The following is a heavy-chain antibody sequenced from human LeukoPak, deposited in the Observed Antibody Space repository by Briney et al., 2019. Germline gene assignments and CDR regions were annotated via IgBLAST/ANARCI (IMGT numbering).Heavy chain of an antibody. CDR2: IYPGDSDT. CDR3: AKGASPGGNYYYMDV. D-gene: IGHD2-2*01. Sequence: GESLKISCKGSGYTFINYWIAWVRQMPGKGLEWMGIIYPGDSDTRYSPSFQGQVTISADKSISTAYLQWSSLKASDSAMYYCAKGASPGGNYYYMDVWGKGTTVTVSS. CDR1: GYTFINYW. J-gene: IGHJ6*03. V-gene: IGHV5-51*01.